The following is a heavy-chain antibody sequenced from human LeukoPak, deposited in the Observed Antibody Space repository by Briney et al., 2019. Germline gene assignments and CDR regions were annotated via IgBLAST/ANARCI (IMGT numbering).Heavy chain of an antibody. CDR1: GFTFSSYS. J-gene: IGHJ4*02. CDR2: IRSRSSTI. D-gene: IGHD5-18*01. V-gene: IGHV3-48*04. CDR3: AKARGLNTAMVLADPSNDY. Sequence: GGSLRLSWAASGFTFSSYSMNWVRQAPVKGLGWVAYIRSRSSTIYYADTGKGRFTISRDNAKNTLYLPMNSLRAEDTAVYYCAKARGLNTAMVLADPSNDYWGQGTLVTVSS.